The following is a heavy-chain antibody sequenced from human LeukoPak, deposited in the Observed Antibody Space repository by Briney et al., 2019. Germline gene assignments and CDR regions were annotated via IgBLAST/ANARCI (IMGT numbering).Heavy chain of an antibody. CDR3: ARRGVAATGDTSYFDY. Sequence: GGSLRLSCAASGFTFDDYGMTWVRQAPGKGLEWVSDISWNGDSTGYADSVKGRFTISRDNAKKSLYLQMNSLRAEDTALYHCARRGVAATGDTSYFDYWGQGTLVTVSS. D-gene: IGHD6-13*01. CDR1: GFTFDDYG. CDR2: ISWNGDST. J-gene: IGHJ4*02. V-gene: IGHV3-20*01.